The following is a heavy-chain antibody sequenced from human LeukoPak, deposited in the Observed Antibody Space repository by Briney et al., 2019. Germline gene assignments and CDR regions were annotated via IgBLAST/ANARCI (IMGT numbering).Heavy chain of an antibody. V-gene: IGHV4-30-4*08. D-gene: IGHD2-2*01. CDR2: IYYSGST. Sequence: PSETLSLTCTVSGGSISSGDYYWSWIRQPPGKGLEWIGYIYYSGSTYYNPSLKSRVTISVDTSKNQLSLKLSSVTAADTAVYYCARMSTSLDYMDVWGKGTTVTVSS. CDR3: ARMSTSLDYMDV. J-gene: IGHJ6*03. CDR1: GGSISSGDYY.